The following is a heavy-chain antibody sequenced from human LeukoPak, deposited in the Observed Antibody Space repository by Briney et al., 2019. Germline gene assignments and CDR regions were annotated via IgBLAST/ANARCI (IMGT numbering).Heavy chain of an antibody. J-gene: IGHJ6*03. CDR1: GFPFNNYA. Sequence: PGGSLRLSCGASGFPFNNYAMSWVRQAPGMGVEWVSYVGGSGGATYYAASVKGRFTISRDNSKNTVYLQMGSLRAEDTAVYYCAKNRGGTYKYYMDVWGNGTTVTVSS. CDR3: AKNRGGTYKYYMDV. D-gene: IGHD1-1*01. CDR2: VGGSGGAT. V-gene: IGHV3-23*01.